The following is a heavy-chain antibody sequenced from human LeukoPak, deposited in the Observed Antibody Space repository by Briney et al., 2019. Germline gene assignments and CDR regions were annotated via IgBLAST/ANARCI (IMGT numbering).Heavy chain of an antibody. D-gene: IGHD6-19*01. CDR3: SRRGVAGSPGY. J-gene: IGHJ4*02. Sequence: SVKVSCKASGGSFNSYAITWVRQAPGQGLEWIGGFIPVFGTADYAQKFQGRVTITADESRSTGYMELSSLRSEDTAVYYCSRRGVAGSPGYWGQGTLVTVSS. V-gene: IGHV1-69*01. CDR1: GGSFNSYA. CDR2: FIPVFGTA.